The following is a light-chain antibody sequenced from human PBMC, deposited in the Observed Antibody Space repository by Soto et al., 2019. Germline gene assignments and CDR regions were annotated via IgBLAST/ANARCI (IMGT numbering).Light chain of an antibody. Sequence: AIRMTQSPSSLSASTGDRVTITCRASQGISSYLAWYQQKPGKAPKLLIYAASTLQSGVPARISGSGSGTDFTLTISSLQSEDFATYYCQQYYSYPPATFGQGTRLEIK. V-gene: IGKV1-8*01. J-gene: IGKJ5*01. CDR2: AAS. CDR1: QGISSY. CDR3: QQYYSYPPAT.